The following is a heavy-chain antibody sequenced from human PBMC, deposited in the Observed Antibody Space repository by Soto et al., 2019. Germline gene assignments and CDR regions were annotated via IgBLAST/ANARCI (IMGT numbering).Heavy chain of an antibody. CDR1: GFTFSRYA. CDR3: AKGGDYGSGLFDP. J-gene: IGHJ5*02. D-gene: IGHD3-10*01. V-gene: IGHV3-23*01. CDR2: ISGSGGST. Sequence: EVPLLESGGGLVQPGGSLRLSCAASGFTFSRYAMSWVRQAPGKGLEWVSAISGSGGSTYYADSVKGRFTISRDNCKNRLYLQMNSLRAEDTAVYYFAKGGDYGSGLFDPWGQGTLVTVSS.